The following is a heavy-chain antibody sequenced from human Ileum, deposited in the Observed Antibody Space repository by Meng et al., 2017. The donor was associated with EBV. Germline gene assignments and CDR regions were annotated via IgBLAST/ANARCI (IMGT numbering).Heavy chain of an antibody. CDR2: ITHSGST. D-gene: IGHD3-22*01. CDR1: GGSLSGYY. CDR3: ARCYDSSGYYELNHFDH. Sequence: VQLQQWGAGLLKPSGTLSLPCAVYGGSLSGYYWSWIRQPPGKGLEWIGEITHSGSTNYNSSLKSRVTILVDTSKNQLSLKMNSVTAADTAVYYCARCYDSSGYYELNHFDHWGQGTLVTVSS. J-gene: IGHJ4*02. V-gene: IGHV4-34*01.